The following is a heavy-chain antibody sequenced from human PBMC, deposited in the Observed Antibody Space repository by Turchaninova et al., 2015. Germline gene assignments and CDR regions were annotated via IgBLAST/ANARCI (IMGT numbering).Heavy chain of an antibody. Sequence: EVQLVQSGPEGKKAGGSVWCYCWGAGYNFTDYWISWVRQGPGKGLECMGTIDPRDSYPHYSPSFQGHIRFSVDKSTGTASVRWNNLKASDSGIYHCARHRPTPSAMDVWGPGTTVTVSS. CDR2: IDPRDSYP. CDR1: GYNFTDYW. V-gene: IGHV5-10-1*03. J-gene: IGHJ6*02. CDR3: ARHRPTPSAMDV.